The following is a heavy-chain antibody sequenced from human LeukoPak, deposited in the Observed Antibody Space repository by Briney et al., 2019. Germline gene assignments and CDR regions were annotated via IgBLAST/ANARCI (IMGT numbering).Heavy chain of an antibody. CDR1: GYSFTDYW. CDR3: ARQHYYDNSGFDY. D-gene: IGHD3-22*01. Sequence: GESLKISCQGSGYSFTDYWIAWVRQKPGKGLEWMGVIYPADSDTRYNPSFQGQVTVSADKSISAAYLHWSSLQASDSGIYYCARQHYYDNSGFDYWGQGTLVTVSS. CDR2: IYPADSDT. V-gene: IGHV5-51*01. J-gene: IGHJ4*02.